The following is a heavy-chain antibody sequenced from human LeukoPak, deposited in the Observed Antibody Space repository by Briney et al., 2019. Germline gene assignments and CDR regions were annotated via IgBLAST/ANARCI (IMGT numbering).Heavy chain of an antibody. V-gene: IGHV3-23*01. J-gene: IGHJ6*02. CDR1: GFTFSSYA. CDR2: ISGSGNSI. CDR3: ARVRRLLWFGEDGMDV. D-gene: IGHD3-10*01. Sequence: PGGSLRLSCAASGFTFSSYAMSWVRQAPGKGLEWVSAISGSGNSIFYADSVKGRFTISRDSSKSTLYLQMNSLRAEDTAVYYCARVRRLLWFGEDGMDVWGQGTTVTVSS.